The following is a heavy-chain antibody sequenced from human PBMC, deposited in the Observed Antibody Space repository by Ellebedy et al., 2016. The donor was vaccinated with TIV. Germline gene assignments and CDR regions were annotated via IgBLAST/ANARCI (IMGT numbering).Heavy chain of an antibody. D-gene: IGHD2-15*01. Sequence: PGGSLRLSCAASGFSFSSYWMTWVRQVPATGLEWLAKINSDGTYTDYADSVKGRFTISRDNAKNSLFLQMNSLRAEDTAVYYCARDPAYSALDIWGQGTKVTVSS. CDR3: ARDPAYSALDI. V-gene: IGHV3-7*01. CDR2: INSDGTYT. CDR1: GFSFSSYW. J-gene: IGHJ3*02.